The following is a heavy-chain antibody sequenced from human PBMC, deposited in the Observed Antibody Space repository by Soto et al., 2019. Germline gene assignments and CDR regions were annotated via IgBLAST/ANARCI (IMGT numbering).Heavy chain of an antibody. CDR2: ISGSGGST. CDR3: AKDLAAWNYYYYGMDV. V-gene: IGHV3-23*01. Sequence: GGSLRLSCAASGFTFSSYAMSWVRQAPGKGLEWVSAISGSGGSTYYADSVKGRFTISRDNSKNTLYLQMNSLRAEDTAVYYCAKDLAAWNYYYYGMDVWGQGTPVTVSS. D-gene: IGHD6-25*01. J-gene: IGHJ6*02. CDR1: GFTFSSYA.